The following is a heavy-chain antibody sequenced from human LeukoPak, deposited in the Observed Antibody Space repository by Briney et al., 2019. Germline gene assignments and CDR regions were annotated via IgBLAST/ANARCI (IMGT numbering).Heavy chain of an antibody. CDR3: ARSSSVAPKRGFDY. CDR1: GYTFTSYD. V-gene: IGHV1-18*01. Sequence: ASVKVSCKASGYTFTSYDISWVRQAPGQGLEWMGWISAYNGNTSYAQKLQGRVTMTTDTSTSTAYMELRSLRSDDTAVYYCARSSSVAPKRGFDYWGQGTLVTVSS. CDR2: ISAYNGNT. D-gene: IGHD5-12*01. J-gene: IGHJ4*02.